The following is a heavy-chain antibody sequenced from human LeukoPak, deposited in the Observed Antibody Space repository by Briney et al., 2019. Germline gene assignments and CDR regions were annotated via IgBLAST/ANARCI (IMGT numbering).Heavy chain of an antibody. V-gene: IGHV3-74*01. CDR3: ARVAVAGNFDY. CDR1: GFTFSSYW. Sequence: GGSLRLSCAASGFTFSSYWMHWVRQAPGKGLVWVSRINGDGSSTSYADSVKGRFTISRHNSKNTLYLQMNSLRAEDTAVYYCARVAVAGNFDYWSQGTLVTVSS. CDR2: INGDGSST. D-gene: IGHD6-19*01. J-gene: IGHJ4*02.